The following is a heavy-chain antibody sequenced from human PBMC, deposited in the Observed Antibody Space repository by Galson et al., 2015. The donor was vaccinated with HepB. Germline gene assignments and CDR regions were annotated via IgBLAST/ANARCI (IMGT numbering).Heavy chain of an antibody. CDR1: GDSVSSNSAA. CDR3: ARGSATLRAFDI. J-gene: IGHJ3*02. V-gene: IGHV6-1*01. D-gene: IGHD2-15*01. CDR2: TYYRSKWYN. Sequence: CAISGDSVSSNSAAWNWFRQSPSRGLEWLGRTYYRSKWYNDYAVSVKSRITITPDTSKNQFSLQPNSVPPEDTAVYYCARGSATLRAFDIWGQGTMVTVSS.